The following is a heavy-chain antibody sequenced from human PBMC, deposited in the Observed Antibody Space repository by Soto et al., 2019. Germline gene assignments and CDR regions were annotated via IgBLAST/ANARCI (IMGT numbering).Heavy chain of an antibody. Sequence: PSETLSLTCTVSGVSISSSSYYWGWIRQPPGKGLEWIGEINHSGSTNYNPSLKSRVTISVDTSKNQFSLKLSSVTAADTAVYYCARGRVAARPSRSCMDVWGQGTTVTVSS. CDR1: GVSISSSSYY. CDR3: ARGRVAARPSRSCMDV. CDR2: INHSGST. J-gene: IGHJ6*02. D-gene: IGHD6-6*01. V-gene: IGHV4-39*07.